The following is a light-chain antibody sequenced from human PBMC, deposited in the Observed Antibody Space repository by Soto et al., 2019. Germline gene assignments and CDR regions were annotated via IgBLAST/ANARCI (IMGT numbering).Light chain of an antibody. J-gene: IGKJ4*01. V-gene: IGKV3-15*01. CDR2: GAS. Sequence: EMVMTQSPATLSVSPGERATLSCRASQSVNSNLAWYQQKPGQAPRLLIYGASTRATGIPARFSGSGSGAEFTLTISSRQSEDFAVYYCQQYNNWPPLTFGGGTKVEIK. CDR3: QQYNNWPPLT. CDR1: QSVNSN.